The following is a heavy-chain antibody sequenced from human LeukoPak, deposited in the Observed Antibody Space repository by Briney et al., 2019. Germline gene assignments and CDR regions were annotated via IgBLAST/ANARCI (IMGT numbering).Heavy chain of an antibody. V-gene: IGHV4-59*01. CDR1: GGSISSYY. CDR2: IFNSGST. D-gene: IGHD2-2*03. Sequence: PSETLSLTCTVSGGSISSYYLNWIRQPPEKGLEWIGYIFNSGSTNYNPSLKSRVTISVDTSKNQFSLNLSSVTAADTAVYYCASSGYCSSASCYGGRYFDYWGQGTLVTVSS. J-gene: IGHJ4*02. CDR3: ASSGYCSSASCYGGRYFDY.